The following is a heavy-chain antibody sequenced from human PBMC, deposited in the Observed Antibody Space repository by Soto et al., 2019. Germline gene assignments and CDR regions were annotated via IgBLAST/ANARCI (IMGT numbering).Heavy chain of an antibody. CDR2: INHSGST. V-gene: IGHV4-34*01. J-gene: IGHJ2*01. D-gene: IGHD2-15*01. Sequence: QVQLQQWGAGLLKPSETLSLTCAVYGGSFSGYYWSWIRQPPGKGLEWIGEINHSGSTNYNPSLKSRVTISVDTSKNQFSLKLSSVTGADTAVYYFAREEGGSRTYWYFDLWGRGTLVTVSS. CDR1: GGSFSGYY. CDR3: AREEGGSRTYWYFDL.